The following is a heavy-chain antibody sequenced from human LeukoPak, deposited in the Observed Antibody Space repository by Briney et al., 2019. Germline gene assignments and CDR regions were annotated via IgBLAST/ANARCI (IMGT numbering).Heavy chain of an antibody. J-gene: IGHJ3*02. CDR3: ARDSLYLYDYGDDGDAFDI. CDR1: GLTFSSYE. CDR2: ISSSGSTI. V-gene: IGHV3-48*03. D-gene: IGHD4-17*01. Sequence: GGSLRLSCAASGLTFSSYEMNWVRRAPGKGLEWVSYISSSGSTIYYADSVKGRFTISRDNAKNSLYLQMNSLRAEDTAVYYCARDSLYLYDYGDDGDAFDIWGQGTMVTVSS.